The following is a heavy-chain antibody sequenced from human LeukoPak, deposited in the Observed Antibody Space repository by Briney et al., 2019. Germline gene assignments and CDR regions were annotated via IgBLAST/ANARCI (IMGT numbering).Heavy chain of an antibody. Sequence: SETLSLTXTVSGGFISSSNYYWGWISQPPGKGLQWIGDIYYSGRTYYNPSLGSRVSISLDTSMNDFSLTLTYVTAADTAVYYCARRRYYDSTGFLDWGRGSLVIVSS. J-gene: IGHJ1*01. V-gene: IGHV4-39*02. D-gene: IGHD3-22*01. CDR2: IYYSGRT. CDR1: GGFISSSNYY. CDR3: ARRRYYDSTGFLD.